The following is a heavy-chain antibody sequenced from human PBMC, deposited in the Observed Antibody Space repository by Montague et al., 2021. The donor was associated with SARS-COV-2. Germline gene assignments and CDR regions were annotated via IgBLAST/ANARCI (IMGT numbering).Heavy chain of an antibody. CDR3: ARVRGSSWYVVDAFDI. CDR1: GFTFSDYY. D-gene: IGHD6-13*01. V-gene: IGHV3-11*03. CDR2: ISSSSSYT. J-gene: IGHJ3*02. Sequence: SLRLSCAASGFTFSDYYMSWIRQAPWKGLEWVSYISSSSSYTNYADSVKGRFTISRDNAKNSLYLQMNSLRAEDTAVYYCARVRGSSWYVVDAFDIWGQGTMVTVSS.